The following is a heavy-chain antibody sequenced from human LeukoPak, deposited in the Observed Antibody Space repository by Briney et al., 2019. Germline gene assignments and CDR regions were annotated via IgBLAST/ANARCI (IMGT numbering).Heavy chain of an antibody. CDR3: ARDGLTSWYRWFDP. J-gene: IGHJ5*02. Sequence: SETLSLTCTVSGGSISSYYWSWIRQPAGKGLEWIGRIYTSGSTNYNPSLKSRVTMSVDTSKNQFSLKLSTVTAADTAVYYCARDGLTSWYRWFDPWGQGTLVTVSS. CDR1: GGSISSYY. CDR2: IYTSGST. D-gene: IGHD6-13*01. V-gene: IGHV4-4*07.